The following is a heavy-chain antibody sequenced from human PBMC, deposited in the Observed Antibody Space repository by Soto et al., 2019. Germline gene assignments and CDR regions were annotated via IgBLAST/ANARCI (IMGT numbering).Heavy chain of an antibody. CDR1: GSTFSSYG. D-gene: IGHD3-22*01. J-gene: IGHJ3*02. V-gene: IGHV3-30*18. CDR3: AKDSMYYDSSGYYYEGAFDI. Sequence: QVQLVESGGGVVQPGRSLRLSCAASGSTFSSYGMHWVRQAPGKGLEWVAVISYDGSNKYYADSVKGRFTISRDNSKNTLYLQMNSLRAEDTAVYYCAKDSMYYDSSGYYYEGAFDIWGQGTMVTVSS. CDR2: ISYDGSNK.